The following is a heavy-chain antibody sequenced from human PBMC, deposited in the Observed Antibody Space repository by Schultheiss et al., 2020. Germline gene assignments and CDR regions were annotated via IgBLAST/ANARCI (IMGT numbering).Heavy chain of an antibody. Sequence: SETLSLTCTVSGGSISSGGYYWSWIRQHPGKGLEWIGYIYYSGSTYYNPSLKSRVTISVDTSKNQFSLKLSSVTAADTAVYYCARDSWALYSSSSAFDYWGQGTLVTVSS. J-gene: IGHJ4*02. V-gene: IGHV4-31*03. D-gene: IGHD6-6*01. CDR1: GGSISSGGYY. CDR3: ARDSWALYSSSSAFDY. CDR2: IYYSGST.